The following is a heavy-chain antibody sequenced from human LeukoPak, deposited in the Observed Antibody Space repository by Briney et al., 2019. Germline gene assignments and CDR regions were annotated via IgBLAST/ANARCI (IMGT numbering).Heavy chain of an antibody. J-gene: IGHJ4*02. CDR1: GFTFSSYG. D-gene: IGHD3-22*01. Sequence: PGGSLRLSCAASGFTFSSYGMHWVRQAPGKGLEWVAVISYDGSNKYYADSVKGRSTISRDNSKNTLYLQMNSLRAEDTAMYYCAKGQDYYDSSPSGYWGQGTLVTVSS. CDR3: AKGQDYYDSSPSGY. CDR2: ISYDGSNK. V-gene: IGHV3-30*18.